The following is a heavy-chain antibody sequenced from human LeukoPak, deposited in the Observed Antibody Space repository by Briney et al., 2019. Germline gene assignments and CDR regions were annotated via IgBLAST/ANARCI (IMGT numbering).Heavy chain of an antibody. J-gene: IGHJ1*01. Sequence: GGSLRLSCAGSGFTFSRYPMHWVRQAPGKGLEYVSGITADGANTYYATSVKGRFTISRDNSKDTLFLQMGSLRAEDMAVYYCAREGIAVAQSFQHWGQGTLVTVSS. CDR2: ITADGANT. CDR3: AREGIAVAQSFQH. CDR1: GFTFSRYP. D-gene: IGHD6-19*01. V-gene: IGHV3-64*01.